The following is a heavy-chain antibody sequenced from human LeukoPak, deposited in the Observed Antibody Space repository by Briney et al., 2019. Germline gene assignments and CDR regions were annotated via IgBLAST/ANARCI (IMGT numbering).Heavy chain of an antibody. CDR3: ARVGSSGWYEGY. CDR2: MSYDGSNK. Sequence: GGSLRLSCAASGFTFNTYSMHWVRQAPGKGLEWVAVMSYDGSNKYYADSVKGRFTISRDNSKNTLFLQMNSLRTEDTAVYYCARVGSSGWYEGYWGQGTLVTVSS. V-gene: IGHV3-30*04. CDR1: GFTFNTYS. D-gene: IGHD6-19*01. J-gene: IGHJ4*02.